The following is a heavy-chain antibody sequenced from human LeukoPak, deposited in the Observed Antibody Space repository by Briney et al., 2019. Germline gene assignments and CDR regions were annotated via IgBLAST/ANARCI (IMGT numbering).Heavy chain of an antibody. V-gene: IGHV3-11*01. D-gene: IGHD2-15*01. CDR3: ARDRISGGSDY. CDR1: GFTFSDYY. J-gene: IGHJ4*02. CDR2: ISSSGSTI. Sequence: PGGSLRLSCAASGFTFSDYYMSWIPQAPGKGLEWVSYISSSGSTIYYADSLKGRFTISRNNAKNSLYLQMNSLRAEDTAVYYCARDRISGGSDYWGQGTLVTVSS.